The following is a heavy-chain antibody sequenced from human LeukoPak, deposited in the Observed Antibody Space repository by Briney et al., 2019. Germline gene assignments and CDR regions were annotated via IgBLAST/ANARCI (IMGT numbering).Heavy chain of an antibody. V-gene: IGHV1-24*01. J-gene: IGHJ4*02. Sequence: WSSVKVSCKASGGTFSSYAISWVRQAPGKGLEWMGAFDPEDGETLYAQRFQDRFSMTEDTSTNTAYMELTSLRPDDTAVYYCASAGDEITGASDWGQGTLVTVSS. CDR1: GGTFSSYA. CDR2: FDPEDGET. CDR3: ASAGDEITGASD. D-gene: IGHD1-14*01.